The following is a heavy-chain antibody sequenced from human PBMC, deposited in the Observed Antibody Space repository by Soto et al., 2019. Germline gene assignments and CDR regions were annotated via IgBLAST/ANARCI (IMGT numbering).Heavy chain of an antibody. V-gene: IGHV4-30-4*01. CDR2: IYYSGST. D-gene: IGHD2-2*01. J-gene: IGHJ6*02. CDR1: GGSISSGDYY. CDR3: ARLGGYCTITSCYGYYGMDV. Sequence: SETLSLTCTVSGGSISSGDYYWSWIRQPPGKGLEWIGYIYYSGSTYYNPSLESRVTISVDTSKNQFSLKVSSVTAADTAVYYCARLGGYCTITSCYGYYGMDVWGQGTTVTVSS.